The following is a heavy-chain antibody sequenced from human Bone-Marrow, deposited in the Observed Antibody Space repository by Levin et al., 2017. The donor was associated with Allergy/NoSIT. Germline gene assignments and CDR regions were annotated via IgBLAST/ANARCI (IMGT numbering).Heavy chain of an antibody. D-gene: IGHD3-10*01. V-gene: IGHV3-7*01. CDR1: GFTLSDYW. Sequence: PGGSLRLSCATSGFTLSDYWMSWVRQAPGKGPECVASIKTDGSDKDYVDSVKGRFTISRDNVKNSVHLEMNSLRVDDTAVYYCASLGSYKSLAFWGQGTLVTVSS. J-gene: IGHJ4*02. CDR3: ASLGSYKSLAF. CDR2: IKTDGSDK.